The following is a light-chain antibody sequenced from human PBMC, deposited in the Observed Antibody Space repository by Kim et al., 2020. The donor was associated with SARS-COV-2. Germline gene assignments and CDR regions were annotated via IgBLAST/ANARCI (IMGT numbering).Light chain of an antibody. Sequence: ATINCKSSQSVLYSSNNKIYLAWYQQKPGQPPKLLIYWASTRESGVPDRFSGSGSGTDFTLTISNLQAEDVAVYYCHQYYRAPRTFGPGTKVDIK. CDR1: QSVLYSSNNKIY. CDR3: HQYYRAPRT. CDR2: WAS. V-gene: IGKV4-1*01. J-gene: IGKJ3*01.